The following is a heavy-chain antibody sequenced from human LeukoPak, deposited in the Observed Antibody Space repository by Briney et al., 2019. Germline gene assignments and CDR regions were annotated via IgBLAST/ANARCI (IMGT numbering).Heavy chain of an antibody. CDR1: GGTFSSYA. CDR2: IIPIFGTA. Sequence: SVKVSCKASGGTFSSYAISLVRQAHGQGLEWMGRIIPIFGTANYAQKFQGRVTINTDESTSTPYMALTSLISEYTAVYYCARYPLGYCSSTSCYTIALRAFDIWGQGTMVTVSS. V-gene: IGHV1-69*05. D-gene: IGHD2-2*02. CDR3: ARYPLGYCSSTSCYTIALRAFDI. J-gene: IGHJ3*02.